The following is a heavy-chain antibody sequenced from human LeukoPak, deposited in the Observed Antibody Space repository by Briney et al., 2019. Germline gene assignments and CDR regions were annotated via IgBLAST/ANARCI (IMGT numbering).Heavy chain of an antibody. V-gene: IGHV3-43D*03. CDR3: AKDKWIGLSIAALLTN. D-gene: IGHD6-6*01. CDR2: ISWDGGST. CDR1: GFTFDDYA. J-gene: IGHJ4*02. Sequence: PGGSLRLSCAASGFTFDDYAMHWVRQAPGKGLEWVSLISWDGGSTYYADSVKGRFTISRDNSKNSLYLQMNSLGAEDTALYYCAKDKWIGLSIAALLTNWGQGTLVTVSS.